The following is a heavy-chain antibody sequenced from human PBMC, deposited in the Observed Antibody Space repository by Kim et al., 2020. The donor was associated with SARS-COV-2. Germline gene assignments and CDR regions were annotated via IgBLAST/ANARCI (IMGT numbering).Heavy chain of an antibody. Sequence: ASVKVSCKASGDTFTDNYIHWVRQAPGQELEWLGWINPNTGGRTFAQEFQARVIMTRDTSISTAYMELTRLRSDDTAVYYCARGRGTSWSHYDYWGQGTLVTVSS. CDR3: ARGRGTSWSHYDY. CDR2: INPNTGGR. CDR1: GDTFTDNY. V-gene: IGHV1-2*02. J-gene: IGHJ4*02. D-gene: IGHD6-13*01.